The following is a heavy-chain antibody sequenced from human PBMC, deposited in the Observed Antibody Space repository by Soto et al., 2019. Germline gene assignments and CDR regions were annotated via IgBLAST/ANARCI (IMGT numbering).Heavy chain of an antibody. V-gene: IGHV3-30-3*01. D-gene: IGHD2-21*02. Sequence: GGSLRLSFAAPGFTFSSYALHWVRQAPGKGLEWVAVISYDGSNKYYADSVKGRFTISRDNSKNTLYLQMNSLRAEDTAVYYCARDGHIVVVTAIVYFDYWGQGT. CDR1: GFTFSSYA. J-gene: IGHJ4*02. CDR3: ARDGHIVVVTAIVYFDY. CDR2: ISYDGSNK.